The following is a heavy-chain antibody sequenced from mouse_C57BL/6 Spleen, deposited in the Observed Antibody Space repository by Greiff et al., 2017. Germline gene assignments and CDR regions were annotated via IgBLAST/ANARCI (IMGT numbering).Heavy chain of an antibody. V-gene: IGHV1-52*01. CDR2: IDPSDSET. D-gene: IGHD1-1*01. CDR3: ARGVYYYGSSYHAMDY. Sequence: VQLQQPGAELVRPGSSVKLSCKASGYTFTSYWMHWVKQRPIQGLEWIGNIDPSDSETHYNQKFKDKATLTVDKSSSTAYMQLSSLTSEDSAVYYCARGVYYYGSSYHAMDYWGQGTSVTVSS. CDR1: GYTFTSYW. J-gene: IGHJ4*01.